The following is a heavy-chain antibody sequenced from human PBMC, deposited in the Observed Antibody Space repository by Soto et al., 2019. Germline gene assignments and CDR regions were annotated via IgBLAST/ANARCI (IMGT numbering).Heavy chain of an antibody. V-gene: IGHV3-33*01. J-gene: IGHJ4*02. CDR2: IWYDGSNK. CDR3: ARDQMATTGYFDY. D-gene: IGHD1-1*01. Sequence: GGSLRLSCAASGFTFSSYGMHWVRQAPGKGLEWVAVIWYDGSNKYYADSVKGRFTISRDNSKNTLYLQMNSLRAEDTAVYYCARDQMATTGYFDYWGQGTLVTVSS. CDR1: GFTFSSYG.